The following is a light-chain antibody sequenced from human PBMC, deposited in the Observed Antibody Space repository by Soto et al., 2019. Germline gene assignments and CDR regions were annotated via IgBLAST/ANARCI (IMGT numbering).Light chain of an antibody. CDR1: QSVRTN. CDR2: GAS. CDR3: QQYNDWPPWT. Sequence: EVVLTQSPATLSLSPGERASRSCRASQSVRTNLAWYQQKPGQAPSLLIYGASTRATGIPARFSGSGSATEFHLTISSLQSEEFAVNYCQQYNDWPPWTFGQGTKLEIK. V-gene: IGKV3D-15*01. J-gene: IGKJ1*01.